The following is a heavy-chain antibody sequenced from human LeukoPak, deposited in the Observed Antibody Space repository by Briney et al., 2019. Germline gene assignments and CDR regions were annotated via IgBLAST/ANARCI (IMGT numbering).Heavy chain of an antibody. D-gene: IGHD5-24*01. Sequence: SETLSLTCTVAGGSISSYYWSWIRQPPGKGLEWIGYIYYSGSTNYNPSLKSRVTISVDTSKNQVSLKLSSVTAADTAVYYCARDFRVRTYYYGMDVWGQGTTVPVSS. CDR1: GGSISSYY. CDR3: ARDFRVRTYYYGMDV. J-gene: IGHJ6*02. CDR2: IYYSGST. V-gene: IGHV4-59*01.